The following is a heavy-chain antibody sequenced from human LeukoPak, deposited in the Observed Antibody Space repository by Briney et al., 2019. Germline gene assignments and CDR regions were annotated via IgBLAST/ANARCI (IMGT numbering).Heavy chain of an antibody. CDR3: ASRFCNPPPQLQYYQPKANWFDP. J-gene: IGHJ5*02. CDR1: GGSISSYY. CDR2: IYYSGST. Sequence: SETLSLTCTVSGGSISSYYWSWIRQPPGKGLEWIGYIYYSGSTNYNPSLKSRVTISVDTSKNQFSLKLSSVTAADTAVYYCASRFCNPPPQLQYYQPKANWFDPWGQGTLVTVSP. D-gene: IGHD2-2*01. V-gene: IGHV4-59*08.